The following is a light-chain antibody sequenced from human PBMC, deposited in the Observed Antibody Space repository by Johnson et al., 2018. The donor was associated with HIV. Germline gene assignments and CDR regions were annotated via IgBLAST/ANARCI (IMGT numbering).Light chain of an antibody. J-gene: IGLJ1*01. V-gene: IGLV1-51*02. CDR2: EDN. CDR1: VSNIESYF. CDR3: GIWDASLSPLYV. Sequence: VLTQPPSVSAAPGQTVNISCSGNVSNIESYFVSWYQQLPGAAPTLLIYEDNKRPSGIPDRFSGSKSGPTATLGITGLQTGDEADYYCGIWDASLSPLYVFGTGTTITVL.